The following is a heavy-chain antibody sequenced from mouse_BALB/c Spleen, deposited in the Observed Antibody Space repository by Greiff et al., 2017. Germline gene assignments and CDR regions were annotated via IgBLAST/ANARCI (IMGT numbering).Heavy chain of an antibody. J-gene: IGHJ4*01. CDR3: ARDRHYGGLLAMDY. CDR1: GFSLTSYG. CDR2: IWAGGST. D-gene: IGHD2-3*01. V-gene: IGHV2-9*02. Sequence: QVQLKESGPGLVAPSQSLSITCTVSGFSLTSYGVHWVRQPPGKGLEWLGVIWAGGSTNYNSALMSRLSISKDNSKSQVFLKMNSLQTDDTAMYYCARDRHYGGLLAMDYWGQGTSVTVSS.